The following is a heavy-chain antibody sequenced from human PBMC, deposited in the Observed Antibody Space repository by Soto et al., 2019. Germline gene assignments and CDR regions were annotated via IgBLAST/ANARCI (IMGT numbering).Heavy chain of an antibody. CDR1: GYNFNIYG. J-gene: IGHJ5*02. Sequence: ASVKVSCKASGYNFNIYGINWVRQAPGQGLELMGWISAYDGKTTYAETFQGRVTMTTDASTSTAYMELRSLRSDDTAVYYCARDPHEYWTSYWFDPWGQGTLVTVSS. CDR2: ISAYDGKT. D-gene: IGHD3-3*01. CDR3: ARDPHEYWTSYWFDP. V-gene: IGHV1-18*01.